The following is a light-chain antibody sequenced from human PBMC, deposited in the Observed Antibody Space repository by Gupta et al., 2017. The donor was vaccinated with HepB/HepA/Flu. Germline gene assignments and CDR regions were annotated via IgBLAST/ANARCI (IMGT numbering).Light chain of an antibody. Sequence: DILLTQSPLSLPVTPGEPASISCRSSQSRLHSNGFTYLDWYLQKPGQSPQLLISLEAHRATGVPDRFSGSGSGTDFTLKISRVEAEDVGVYYCKQPLHTPWTFGQGTKVDIK. CDR3: KQPLHTPWT. CDR1: QSRLHSNGFTY. V-gene: IGKV2-28*01. J-gene: IGKJ1*01. CDR2: LEA.